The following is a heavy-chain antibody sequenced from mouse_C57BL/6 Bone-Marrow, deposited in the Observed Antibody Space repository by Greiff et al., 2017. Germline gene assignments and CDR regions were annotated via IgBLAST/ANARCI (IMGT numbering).Heavy chain of an antibody. J-gene: IGHJ3*01. Sequence: VHLVESGAELVKPGASVKLSCKASGYTFTEYTIHWVKQRSGQGLEWIGWFYPGSGSIKSTEKFQDKATLTADNSSSTVYMELSRLTSEDSAVYFCARHEVYSPFYDGYYWFAYWGQGTLVTVSA. CDR3: ARHEVYSPFYDGYYWFAY. D-gene: IGHD2-3*01. CDR2: FYPGSGSI. CDR1: GYTFTEYT. V-gene: IGHV1-62-2*01.